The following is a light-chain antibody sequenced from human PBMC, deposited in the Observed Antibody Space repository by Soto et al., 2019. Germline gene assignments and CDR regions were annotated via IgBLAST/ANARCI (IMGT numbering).Light chain of an antibody. CDR3: QQYNDYSRT. CDR1: QSIGDS. CDR2: DVS. J-gene: IGKJ1*01. V-gene: IGKV1-5*01. Sequence: DIQMTQSPSTLSASVGDRVTITCRASQSIGDSFAWYQQKPGKAPYLLISDVSSLERGVPSRFSGSGSGTEFTLTIISMQPDDFATFYCQQYNDYSRTFGPGTKVDIK.